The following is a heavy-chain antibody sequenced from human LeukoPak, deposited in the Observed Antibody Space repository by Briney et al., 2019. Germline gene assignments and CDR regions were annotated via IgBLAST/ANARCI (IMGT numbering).Heavy chain of an antibody. V-gene: IGHV1-8*02. CDR3: ARVASGYEPYYFDY. Sequence: ASVKVSCKASGGTFSSYAISWVRQAPGQGLEWMGWMNPNSGNTGYAQKFQGRVTMTRNTSISTAYMELSSLRSEDTAVYYCARVASGYEPYYFDYWGQGTLVTVSS. CDR2: MNPNSGNT. D-gene: IGHD5-12*01. J-gene: IGHJ4*02. CDR1: GGTFSSYA.